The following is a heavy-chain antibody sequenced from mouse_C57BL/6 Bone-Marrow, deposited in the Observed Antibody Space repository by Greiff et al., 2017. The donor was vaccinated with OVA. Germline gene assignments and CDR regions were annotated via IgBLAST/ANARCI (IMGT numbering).Heavy chain of an antibody. Sequence: QVQLKESGPELVKPGASVKISCKASGYAFSSSWMNWVKQRPGKGLEWIGRIYPGDGDTNYNGKFKGKATLTADKSSSTAYMQLSSLTSEDSAVYFCARHEDGYDASYFDYWGQGTTPTVSS. J-gene: IGHJ2*01. CDR3: ARHEDGYDASYFDY. CDR1: GYAFSSSW. D-gene: IGHD2-2*01. CDR2: IYPGDGDT. V-gene: IGHV1-82*01.